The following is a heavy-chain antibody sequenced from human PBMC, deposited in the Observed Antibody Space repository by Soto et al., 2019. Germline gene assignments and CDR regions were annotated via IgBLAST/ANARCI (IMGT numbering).Heavy chain of an antibody. CDR2: ITYDGSNK. J-gene: IGHJ4*02. D-gene: IGHD1-7*01. CDR3: AKDRVGGTFYTPLGF. CDR1: GFNFDNYG. Sequence: PVGSLRLSCQASGFNFDNYGMHWVRQAPGKGLEWVAVITYDGSNKYYADSVMGRFTISRDNSKNTLSLHLNTLKPEDTAVYHCAKDRVGGTFYTPLGFWGQGTLVTVSS. V-gene: IGHV3-30*18.